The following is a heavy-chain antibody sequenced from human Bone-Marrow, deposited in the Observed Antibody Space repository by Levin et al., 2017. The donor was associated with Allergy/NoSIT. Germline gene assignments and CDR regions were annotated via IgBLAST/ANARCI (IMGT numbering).Heavy chain of an antibody. D-gene: IGHD6-19*01. Sequence: GGSLRLSCAASGFTFSIYAMSWVRQAPGKGLEWVSGISQSGDSTYYADSVKGRFTISRDNSKNTLYLQMNSLRAEDTAVYYCAKDHIAVAGWFDYWGQGTLVPVSP. CDR1: GFTFSIYA. J-gene: IGHJ4*02. CDR3: AKDHIAVAGWFDY. V-gene: IGHV3-23*01. CDR2: ISQSGDST.